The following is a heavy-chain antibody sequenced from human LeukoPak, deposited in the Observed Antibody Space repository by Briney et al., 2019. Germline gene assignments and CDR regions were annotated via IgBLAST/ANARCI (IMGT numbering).Heavy chain of an antibody. CDR2: IDPSGGSP. V-gene: IGHV1-46*01. D-gene: IGHD3-22*01. Sequence: ASVKVSCKASRYTFTSYYIVWVRQAPGQGLEWMGRIDPSGGSPNYAQKFQGRVTMTRGTSTNTVYMELSSLISEDTAVYYCARNSDSGFDYWGQGTLVTVSS. J-gene: IGHJ4*02. CDR3: ARNSDSGFDY. CDR1: RYTFTSYY.